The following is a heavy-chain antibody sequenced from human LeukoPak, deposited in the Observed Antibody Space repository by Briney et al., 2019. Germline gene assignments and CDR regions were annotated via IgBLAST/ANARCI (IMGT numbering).Heavy chain of an antibody. CDR2: ISGSGRST. D-gene: IGHD1-26*01. J-gene: IGHJ5*02. Sequence: SGGSLRLSCAGSGFTFTTSAMSWVRQAPGKGLEWVSAISGSGRSTYYTDSVRGRFTISRDNSKNTLYLQMNSLRAEDTAVYFCAKGRGTRVYNWFDTWGQGILVTVSS. CDR3: AKGRGTRVYNWFDT. CDR1: GFTFTTSA. V-gene: IGHV3-23*01.